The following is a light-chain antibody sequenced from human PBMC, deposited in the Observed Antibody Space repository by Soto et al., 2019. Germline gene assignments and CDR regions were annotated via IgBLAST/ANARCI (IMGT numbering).Light chain of an antibody. CDR2: EGS. CDR1: SSDVGGYNL. V-gene: IGLV2-23*01. CDR3: CSYADSNTYVV. J-gene: IGLJ2*01. Sequence: QSALTQPASVSGSPGQPITISCTGTSSDVGGYNLVSWYQQHPDKAPKLVIYEGSKRPSGVSSRFSGSKSGNTASLTISGLQAEDEAEYYCCSYADSNTYVVFGGGTKLTVL.